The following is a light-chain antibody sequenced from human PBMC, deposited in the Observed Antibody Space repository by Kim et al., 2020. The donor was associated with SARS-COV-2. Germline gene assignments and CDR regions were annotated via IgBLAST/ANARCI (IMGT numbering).Light chain of an antibody. V-gene: IGKV1-5*01. J-gene: IGKJ3*01. CDR2: DVS. Sequence: ASEGDKVIITCRASQSLNDWLAWYQQKPGEAPKLLVYDVSNLESGVPSMFSGSGSGTEFTLTISRLQPDDFATYYCQQYFNYPLTFGPGTKVDIK. CDR1: QSLNDW. CDR3: QQYFNYPLT.